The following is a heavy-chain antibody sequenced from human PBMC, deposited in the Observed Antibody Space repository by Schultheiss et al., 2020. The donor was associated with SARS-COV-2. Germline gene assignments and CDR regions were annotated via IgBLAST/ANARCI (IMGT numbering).Heavy chain of an antibody. Sequence: LRLSCTVSGDSISSGNYYWSWIRQPAGTGLEWIGRINVDGRANYSPSLKSRVTISLDTSRNQFSLKLTSVTPADTAVYYCARGSTMGTPWGHGTLVTVSS. V-gene: IGHV4-61*02. J-gene: IGHJ5*02. D-gene: IGHD5/OR15-5a*01. CDR1: GDSISSGNYY. CDR2: INVDGRA. CDR3: ARGSTMGTP.